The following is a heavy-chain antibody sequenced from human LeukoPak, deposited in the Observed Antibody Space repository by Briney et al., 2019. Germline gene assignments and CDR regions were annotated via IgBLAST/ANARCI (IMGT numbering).Heavy chain of an antibody. CDR1: GGSISSYY. CDR3: ARGARRYSSSWGYYYGMDV. Sequence: SETLSLTCTVSGGSISSYYWSWIRQPPGKGLEWIGYIYTSGSTNYNPSLKSRVTISVDTSKNQFSLKLSSVTAADTAVYYCARGARRYSSSWGYYYGMDVWGQGTTVTVSS. D-gene: IGHD6-13*01. V-gene: IGHV4-4*09. J-gene: IGHJ6*02. CDR2: IYTSGST.